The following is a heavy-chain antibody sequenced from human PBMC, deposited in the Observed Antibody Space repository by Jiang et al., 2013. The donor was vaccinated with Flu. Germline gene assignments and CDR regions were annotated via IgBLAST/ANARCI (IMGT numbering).Heavy chain of an antibody. CDR2: IRTSTGDI. CDR1: GFTFSDNY. J-gene: IGHJ6*02. D-gene: IGHD5-12*01. V-gene: IGHV3-11*06. CDR3: ASSKWLYGVDV. Sequence: VQLVESGGGLVKPGGSLGLSCAASGFTFSDNYMSWIRQAPGKGLEWVSYIRTSTGDIKYADSVRGRFTISRDNGKNSVYLQMNSLRADDSAVYYCASSKWLYGVDVWGQGTTVTVSS.